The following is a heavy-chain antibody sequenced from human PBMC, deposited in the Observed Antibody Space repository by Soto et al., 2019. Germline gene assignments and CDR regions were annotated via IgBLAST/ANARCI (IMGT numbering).Heavy chain of an antibody. Sequence: EVQLLESGGSLVQPGGSVRHSCAASGFIFSTYAMTWVRQVPGRGLEWVSGISGSGGATYYADSVKGRLTISRDNSKSTLYLQMNSLRAEDTAIYYCAKGVEAAYYSGSSGYYGFDYWGQGTLVTVSS. D-gene: IGHD3-22*01. CDR1: GFIFSTYA. CDR2: ISGSGGAT. V-gene: IGHV3-23*01. J-gene: IGHJ4*02. CDR3: AKGVEAAYYSGSSGYYGFDY.